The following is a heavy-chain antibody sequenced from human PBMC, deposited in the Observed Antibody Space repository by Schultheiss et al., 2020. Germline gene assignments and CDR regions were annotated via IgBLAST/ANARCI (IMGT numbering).Heavy chain of an antibody. CDR2: INHDGSQT. Sequence: GGSLRLSCAASGFSFSDSWMSWVRQAPARGLEWVANINHDGSQTYHMDPVKGRFTVSRDNAKNTLYLQMSSLRAEDTSVYYCARAGAAAQDVWGQGTTVTVS. J-gene: IGHJ6*02. D-gene: IGHD6-13*01. CDR1: GFSFSDSW. CDR3: ARAGAAAQDV. V-gene: IGHV3-7*04.